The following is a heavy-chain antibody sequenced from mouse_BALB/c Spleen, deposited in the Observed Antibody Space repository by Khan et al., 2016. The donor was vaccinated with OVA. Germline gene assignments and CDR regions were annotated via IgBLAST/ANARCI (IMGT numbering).Heavy chain of an antibody. CDR2: IIYSGST. J-gene: IGHJ3*01. Sequence: EVQLQESGPSLVKPSQTLSLTCSVTGDSITSGYWCWIRKFPGNKLEYMGYIIYSGSTYYNPSLKSRLSITRHTTTNQYSLQLNSMTTTDNATYYSASSPYRFAFVYWGQGTLVTVSA. CDR1: GDSITSGY. CDR3: ASSPYRFAFVY. D-gene: IGHD2-12*01. V-gene: IGHV3-8*02.